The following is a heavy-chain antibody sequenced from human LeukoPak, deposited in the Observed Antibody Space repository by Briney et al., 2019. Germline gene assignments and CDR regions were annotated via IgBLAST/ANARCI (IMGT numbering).Heavy chain of an antibody. CDR3: ARADSSSWYRSTFDY. J-gene: IGHJ4*02. CDR1: GGSFSGYY. D-gene: IGHD6-13*01. Sequence: SETLSLTCAVYGGSFSGYYWSWIRQPPGKGLEWIGEINHSGSTNYNPSLKSRVTISVDTSKIQFSLKLSSVTAADTAVYYCARADSSSWYRSTFDYWGQGTLVTVSS. V-gene: IGHV4-34*01. CDR2: INHSGST.